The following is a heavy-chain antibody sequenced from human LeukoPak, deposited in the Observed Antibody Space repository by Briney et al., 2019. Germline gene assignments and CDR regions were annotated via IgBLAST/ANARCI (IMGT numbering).Heavy chain of an antibody. CDR3: ARDQNRGYSYGYGGY. CDR1: GCTFSSYG. CDR2: IWYDGSNK. Sequence: GRSLRLSCAASGCTFSSYGMHWVPPAPGKGLEGVSVIWYDGSNKYYADSVKGRFTISRDNSKNTLYLQMNSLRAEDTAVYYCARDQNRGYSYGYGGYWGQGTLVTVSS. D-gene: IGHD5-18*01. V-gene: IGHV3-33*01. J-gene: IGHJ4*02.